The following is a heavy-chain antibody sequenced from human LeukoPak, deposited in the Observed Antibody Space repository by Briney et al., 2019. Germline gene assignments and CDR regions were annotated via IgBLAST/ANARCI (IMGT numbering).Heavy chain of an antibody. V-gene: IGHV3-43D*03. CDR3: ATYSSLNRREFQY. Sequence: PGGSLRLSCAASGFTFDDYAMHWVRQAPGKGLEWVSLISWDGGSTYYADSVKGRFTISRDNAKNSLYLQMNSLRAEDTAVYYCATYSSLNRREFQYWGQGTLLTVSS. CDR2: ISWDGGST. D-gene: IGHD3-22*01. CDR1: GFTFDDYA. J-gene: IGHJ1*01.